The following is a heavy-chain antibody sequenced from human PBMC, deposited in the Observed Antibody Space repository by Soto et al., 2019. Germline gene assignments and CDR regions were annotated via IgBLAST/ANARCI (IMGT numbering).Heavy chain of an antibody. V-gene: IGHV1-18*01. Sequence: QVQLVQSAAEVKKPGASVKVSCKASGYTFIRYGITWVRQAPGQGLEWMGWISPYNDYTIYAQKRXXRVTTTTDTSTXXXYXXLRGLKSDDTAVYYCARGGYYDNSWGKLSHYGLDVWGQGTSVTVSS. J-gene: IGHJ6*02. CDR3: ARGGYYDNSWGKLSHYGLDV. D-gene: IGHD3-16*01. CDR1: GYTFIRYG. CDR2: ISPYNDYT.